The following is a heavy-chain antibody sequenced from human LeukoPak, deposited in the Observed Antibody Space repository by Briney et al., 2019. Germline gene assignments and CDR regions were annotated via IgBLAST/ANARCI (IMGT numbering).Heavy chain of an antibody. D-gene: IGHD3-10*01. CDR1: GFTFSDYY. Sequence: GGSLRLSCAASGFTFSDYYMSWIRQAPGKGLEWVSYISNSGTTIYYADSVKGRFTISRDNAKKSLYLQMNSLRAEDTAVYYCARVLGSYALDYWGQRTLVTVSS. CDR3: ARVLGSYALDY. J-gene: IGHJ4*02. CDR2: ISNSGTTI. V-gene: IGHV3-11*01.